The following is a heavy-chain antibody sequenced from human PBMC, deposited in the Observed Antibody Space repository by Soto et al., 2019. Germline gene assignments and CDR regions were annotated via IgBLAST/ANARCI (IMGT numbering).Heavy chain of an antibody. D-gene: IGHD3-16*01. CDR1: GFTFSTYW. Sequence: EVQLVESGGGLVQPGGSLRLPCAASGFTFSTYWMAWVRQPPGKGLEWVATIYQDGSERYYVESVRGPFTISRENAKNSLYLQMNSLRAEDTAVYYCVCGGNFFVYWGQGTLVTVS. CDR2: IYQDGSER. V-gene: IGHV3-7*01. J-gene: IGHJ4*02. CDR3: VCGGNFFVY.